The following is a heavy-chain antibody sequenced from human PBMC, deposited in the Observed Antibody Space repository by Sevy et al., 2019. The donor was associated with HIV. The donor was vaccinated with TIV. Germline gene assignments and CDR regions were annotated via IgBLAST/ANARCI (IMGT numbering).Heavy chain of an antibody. Sequence: SETLSLTCTVSDGSISSYYWSWIRQPPGKGLEWIGYIYYSGSTNYNPSLKSRVTISVDTSKNQFSLKLSSVTAADTAVYYCARAPMGYYGSGSYLDYWGQGTLVTVSS. CDR2: IYYSGST. V-gene: IGHV4-59*01. D-gene: IGHD3-10*01. CDR1: DGSISSYY. CDR3: ARAPMGYYGSGSYLDY. J-gene: IGHJ4*02.